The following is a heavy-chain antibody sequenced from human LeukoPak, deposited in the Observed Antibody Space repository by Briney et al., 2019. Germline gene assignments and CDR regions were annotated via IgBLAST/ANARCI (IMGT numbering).Heavy chain of an antibody. Sequence: GGSLRLSCAASGFTFSDYYMSWIRQAPGKGLEWVSYFSSSGSTIYYADSVKGRFTISRDNAKNSLYLQMNSLRAEDTAVYYCARDRIAAHYYYYYYGMDVWGQGTTVAVSS. D-gene: IGHD6-13*01. CDR1: GFTFSDYY. CDR3: ARDRIAAHYYYYYYGMDV. J-gene: IGHJ6*02. CDR2: FSSSGSTI. V-gene: IGHV3-11*01.